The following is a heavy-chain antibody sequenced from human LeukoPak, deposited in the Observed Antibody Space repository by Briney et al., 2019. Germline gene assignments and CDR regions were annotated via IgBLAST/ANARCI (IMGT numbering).Heavy chain of an antibody. CDR2: VSSDGSKK. CDR3: AKDRPRITIFGGITPDFDY. D-gene: IGHD3-3*01. CDR1: GFTLRTYA. Sequence: PGRSLRLSCVASGFTLRTYAMHRVRQAPGKGLEWVAVVSSDGSKKFYSDSVKGHFTISRDNSKNTLYLQMNSLRAEDTAVYYCAKDRPRITIFGGITPDFDYWGQGTLVTVSS. V-gene: IGHV3-30-3*01. J-gene: IGHJ4*02.